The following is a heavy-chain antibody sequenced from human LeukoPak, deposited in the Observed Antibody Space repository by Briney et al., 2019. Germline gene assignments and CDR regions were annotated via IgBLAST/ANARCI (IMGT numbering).Heavy chain of an antibody. J-gene: IGHJ4*02. CDR1: GFTFDGYD. CDR3: TKRAAPKQWLVPFDY. Sequence: GGSLRLSCAASGFTFDGYDMHWVRQAPGKGLEWVSGVSYNSGTIVYADSVRGRFTISRDSAKNSLYLQMNSLRAEDSAFYYCTKRAAPKQWLVPFDYWGQGTLVTVSS. CDR2: VSYNSGTI. D-gene: IGHD6-19*01. V-gene: IGHV3-9*01.